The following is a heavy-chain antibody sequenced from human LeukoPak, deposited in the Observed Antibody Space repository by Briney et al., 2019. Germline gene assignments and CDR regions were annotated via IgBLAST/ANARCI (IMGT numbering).Heavy chain of an antibody. CDR3: ARDGDGLRYFDWLLSPYYYYGMDV. CDR2: ISAYNGNT. V-gene: IGHV1-18*01. D-gene: IGHD3-9*01. CDR1: GYTFTSYG. J-gene: IGHJ6*02. Sequence: ASVKVPCKASGYTFTSYGISWVRQAPGQGLEWMGWISAYNGNTNYAQKLQGRVTMTTDTSTSTAYMELRSLRSDDTAVYYCARDGDGLRYFDWLLSPYYYYGMDVWGQGTTVTVSS.